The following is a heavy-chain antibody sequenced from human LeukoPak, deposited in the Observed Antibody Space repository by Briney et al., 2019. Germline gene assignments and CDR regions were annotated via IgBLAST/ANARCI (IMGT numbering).Heavy chain of an antibody. CDR3: ASTGVMDV. Sequence: GGSLRLSCAPSGFTSSSNSMNGVPQAPGKGLEWVSSISSSSSYIYYADSVKGRFTISRDNAKNSLYLQMNSLRAEDTAVYYCASTGVMDVWGKGTTVTVSS. CDR2: ISSSSSYI. J-gene: IGHJ6*04. V-gene: IGHV3-21*01. D-gene: IGHD1-14*01. CDR1: GFTSSSNS.